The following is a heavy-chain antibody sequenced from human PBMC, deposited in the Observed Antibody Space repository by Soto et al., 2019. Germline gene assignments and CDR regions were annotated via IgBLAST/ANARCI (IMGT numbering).Heavy chain of an antibody. J-gene: IGHJ4*02. V-gene: IGHV1-46*01. CDR2: INPSGGST. CDR3: ARDHTPLYYYYSSGPDYCFDY. D-gene: IGHD3-22*01. Sequence: ASVKVSFKASGYTFTSYYMHWVRQAPGQGLEWMGMINPSGGSTSYAQKFQGRVTMTRDTSTSTVYMELSSLRSEDTAVYYCARDHTPLYYYYSSGPDYCFDYWGQGTLVTVS. CDR1: GYTFTSYY.